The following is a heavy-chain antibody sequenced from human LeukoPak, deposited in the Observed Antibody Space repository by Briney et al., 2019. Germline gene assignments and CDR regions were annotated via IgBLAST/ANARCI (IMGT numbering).Heavy chain of an antibody. V-gene: IGHV3-7*01. J-gene: IGHJ4*02. CDR2: IKEDGSEK. CDR1: GFTVSNYW. CDR3: ASGRQLGY. D-gene: IGHD6-13*01. Sequence: GGSLRLSCAASGFTVSNYWMSWVRQAPGKGLEWVANIKEDGSEKYYVDSVKGRFTISRDNARNSLYLQMNSLRAEDTAVYYCASGRQLGYWGQGTLVTVSS.